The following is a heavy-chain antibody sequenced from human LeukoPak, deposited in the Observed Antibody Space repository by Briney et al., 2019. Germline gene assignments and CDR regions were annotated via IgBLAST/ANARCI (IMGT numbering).Heavy chain of an antibody. CDR1: GGSISTGDYY. CDR3: AREVDYYDSRKNWFDP. Sequence: SQTLSLTCTVSGGSISTGDYYWSWIRQPPGKGLEWIGYIYYSGSTYYNPSLKSRVTISVDTSKNQFSLKLSSVTAADTAVYYCAREVDYYDSRKNWFDPWGQGTLVTVSS. D-gene: IGHD3-22*01. V-gene: IGHV4-30-4*01. J-gene: IGHJ5*02. CDR2: IYYSGST.